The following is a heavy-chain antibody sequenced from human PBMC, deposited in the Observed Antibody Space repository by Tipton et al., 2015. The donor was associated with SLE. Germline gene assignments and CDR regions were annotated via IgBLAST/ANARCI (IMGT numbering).Heavy chain of an antibody. Sequence: LRLSCTVSGDSVSSYSWSWIRQPPGKGLEWIGYIYHSGRAFYNVSLRSRVTMSVDNSNNQFSLRLNSATAADTAVYYCARSLESAYGPFDFWGQGTLVTVSS. D-gene: IGHD5-12*01. V-gene: IGHV4-30-2*01. CDR2: IYHSGRA. CDR3: ARSLESAYGPFDF. CDR1: GDSVSSYS. J-gene: IGHJ4*02.